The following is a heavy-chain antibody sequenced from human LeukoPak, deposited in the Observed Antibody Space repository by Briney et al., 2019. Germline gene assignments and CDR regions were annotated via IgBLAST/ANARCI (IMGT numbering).Heavy chain of an antibody. J-gene: IGHJ4*02. CDR1: GYTFTSYA. V-gene: IGHV1-3*01. D-gene: IGHD5-18*01. CDR3: ARSRGYSYGWYFDY. CDR2: INAGNGNT. Sequence: ASVKVSCKASGYTFTSYAMHWVRQAPGQRFEWMGWINAGNGNTKYSQKFQGRVTITRDTSASTAYMELSSLRSEDTAVYYCARSRGYSYGWYFDYWGQGTLVTVSS.